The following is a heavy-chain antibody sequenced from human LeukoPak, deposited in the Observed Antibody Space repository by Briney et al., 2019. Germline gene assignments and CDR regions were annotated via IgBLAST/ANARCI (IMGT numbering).Heavy chain of an antibody. CDR2: VGGSNSIT. D-gene: IGHD1-1*01. CDR3: AKGFWRYLDY. Sequence: GGSLRLSCAASGFTFSTYAMSSVRQAPGKGLEWVSAVGGSNSITYYTDSVKGRFTISRDNSKNTVYLQMNSLRAEDTAVYYCAKGFWRYLDYWGQGTLVTVSS. J-gene: IGHJ4*02. CDR1: GFTFSTYA. V-gene: IGHV3-23*01.